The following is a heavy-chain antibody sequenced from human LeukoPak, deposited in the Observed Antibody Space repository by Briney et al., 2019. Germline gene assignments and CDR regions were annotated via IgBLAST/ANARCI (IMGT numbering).Heavy chain of an antibody. D-gene: IGHD2-2*01. Sequence: GESLKISCKGSGYSFTSYWIGWVRQMPVKGLEWMGIIYPGDSDTRYSPSFQGQVTISADKSISTAYLQWSSLKASDTAMYYCARRVILDCSSTSCHDYFDYWGQGTLVTVSS. CDR1: GYSFTSYW. CDR3: ARRVILDCSSTSCHDYFDY. V-gene: IGHV5-51*01. J-gene: IGHJ4*02. CDR2: IYPGDSDT.